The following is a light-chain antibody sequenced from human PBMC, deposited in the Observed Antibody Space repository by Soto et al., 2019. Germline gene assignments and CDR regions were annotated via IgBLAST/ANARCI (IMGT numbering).Light chain of an antibody. CDR2: LGS. V-gene: IGKV2-28*01. J-gene: IGKJ1*01. Sequence: DIVMTQSPLSLPVTPGEPASISCRSSQSLLHSAGFNSLDWYLQKTGQSPHLLIYLGSTRASGVPDRFSGSGSGTDFTLRISRVEAEDVGVYYCFQALQTPWTFGQGTKVEIK. CDR3: FQALQTPWT. CDR1: QSLLHSAGFNS.